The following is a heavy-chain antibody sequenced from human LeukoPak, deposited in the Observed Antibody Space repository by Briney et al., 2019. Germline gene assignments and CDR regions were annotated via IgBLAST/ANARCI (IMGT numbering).Heavy chain of an antibody. J-gene: IGHJ4*02. V-gene: IGHV4-59*01. CDR3: ARDLGGVGGFDY. CDR1: GGTISSYY. D-gene: IGHD3-10*01. CDR2: IYYSGST. Sequence: LETLSLTCTVSGGTISSYYWSWVRQPPGQGLEWIGYIYYSGSTNYNPSLKSRVTISVVTSKNQFSLKLSSVTAADTAVYYCARDLGGVGGFDYWGQGTLVTVSS.